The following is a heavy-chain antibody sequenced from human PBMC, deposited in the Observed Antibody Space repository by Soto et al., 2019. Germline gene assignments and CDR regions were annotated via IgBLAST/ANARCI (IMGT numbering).Heavy chain of an antibody. Sequence: GGSLRLSCAASGFIFSNYAMRWVRQAPGKGLEWVSTISGGGTTWYTDSVKGRFTLSRDNSKNTLYLQMNSLRVEDTALYYCTRGLLPAAGYYHYAMDVWGQGTTVTVSS. CDR2: ISGGGTT. CDR3: TRGLLPAAGYYHYAMDV. J-gene: IGHJ6*02. V-gene: IGHV3-23*01. CDR1: GFIFSNYA. D-gene: IGHD6-13*01.